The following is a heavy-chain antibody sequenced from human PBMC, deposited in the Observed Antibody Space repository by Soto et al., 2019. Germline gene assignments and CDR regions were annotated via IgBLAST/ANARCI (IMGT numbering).Heavy chain of an antibody. CDR3: AKVTKRAAAGRYEYYKYGMDV. D-gene: IGHD6-13*01. CDR2: ISGSGGSS. J-gene: IGHJ6*02. V-gene: IGHV3-23*01. CDR1: GFAFSTYA. Sequence: GGSLRLSCAAAGFAFSTYAMTWVRQAPGKGLEWVSVISGSGGSSYYAASVKGRFTISRDNSKNTLFLQMNGLRAEDAAVYYCAKVTKRAAAGRYEYYKYGMDVWGQGTTVTVSS.